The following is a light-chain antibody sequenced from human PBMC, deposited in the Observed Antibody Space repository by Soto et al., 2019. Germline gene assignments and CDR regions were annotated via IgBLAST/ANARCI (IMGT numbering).Light chain of an antibody. Sequence: EIVLTQSPDTLSLSPGERATLSCRAIQSVSSNYVAWYQQKPGQAPRLLTHGSSSRATGVPDRFSGRGSGTTFTLVISRMEPEDFAVYYCQQYGTSPFTFGQGTKVDIK. J-gene: IGKJ2*01. V-gene: IGKV3-20*01. CDR2: GSS. CDR1: QSVSSNY. CDR3: QQYGTSPFT.